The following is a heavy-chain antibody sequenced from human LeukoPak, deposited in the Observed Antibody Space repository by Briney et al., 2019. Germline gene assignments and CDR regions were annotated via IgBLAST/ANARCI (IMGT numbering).Heavy chain of an antibody. Sequence: PGGSLRLSCTASGFTFSSYTFNWVRQAPGKGLEWVSSISTSHNYIYYADSLQGRFTISRDNAKNSLYLQMNSLRAEDTAVYYCARTPVAGFYYFDYWGQGTLVTVSS. D-gene: IGHD6-19*01. CDR2: ISTSHNYI. J-gene: IGHJ4*02. CDR1: GFTFSSYT. V-gene: IGHV3-21*01. CDR3: ARTPVAGFYYFDY.